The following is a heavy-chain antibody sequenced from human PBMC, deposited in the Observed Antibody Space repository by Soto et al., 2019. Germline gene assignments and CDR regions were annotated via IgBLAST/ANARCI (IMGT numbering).Heavy chain of an antibody. D-gene: IGHD3-3*01. CDR1: GYTFTSYD. CDR2: MNPNSGNT. V-gene: IGHV1-8*01. Sequence: ASVKVSCKASGYTFTSYDINWVRQATGQGLEWMGWMNPNSGNTGYAQKFQGRVTMTRNTSISTAYMELSSLRSEDTAVYYCARGRYDFWSGYWTGDFDYWGQGTLVTVSS. J-gene: IGHJ4*02. CDR3: ARGRYDFWSGYWTGDFDY.